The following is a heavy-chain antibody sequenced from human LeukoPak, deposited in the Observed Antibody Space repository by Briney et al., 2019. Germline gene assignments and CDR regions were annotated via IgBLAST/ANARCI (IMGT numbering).Heavy chain of an antibody. CDR2: IYYSGST. Sequence: SETLSLTCTVSGGSISSYYWSWIRQPPGKGLEWIGYIYYSGSTNYNPYLKSRVTISVDTSKNQFSLKLSSVTAADTAVYYCARTVAGTWFWFDPWGQGTLVTVSS. CDR3: ARTVAGTWFWFDP. CDR1: GGSISSYY. V-gene: IGHV4-59*01. D-gene: IGHD6-19*01. J-gene: IGHJ5*02.